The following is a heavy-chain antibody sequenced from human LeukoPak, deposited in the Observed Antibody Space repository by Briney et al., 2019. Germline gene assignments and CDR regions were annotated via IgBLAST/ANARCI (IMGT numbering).Heavy chain of an antibody. Sequence: GGSLRLSCAASGFTFSSYSINWVRQAPGKGLEWASYISSSSSTIYYADSVKGRFTISRDNAKNSLYLQMNSLRAEDTAVYYCARDLPRGGGSYYYDSSGYYFPWGQGTLVTVSS. J-gene: IGHJ4*02. CDR3: ARDLPRGGGSYYYDSSGYYFP. V-gene: IGHV3-48*04. CDR2: ISSSSSTI. CDR1: GFTFSSYS. D-gene: IGHD3-22*01.